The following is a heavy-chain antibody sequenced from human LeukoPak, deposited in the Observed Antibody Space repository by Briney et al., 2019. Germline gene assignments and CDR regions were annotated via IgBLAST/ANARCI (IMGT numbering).Heavy chain of an antibody. Sequence: SETLSLTRAVYGGSFSGYYWSWIRQPPGKGLEWIGEINHSGSTNYNPSLKSRVTISVDTSKNQFSLKLSSVTAADTAVYYCARERRLSRNWFDPWGQGTLVTVSS. CDR2: INHSGST. V-gene: IGHV4-34*01. CDR1: GGSFSGYY. J-gene: IGHJ5*02. CDR3: ARERRLSRNWFDP. D-gene: IGHD3-16*02.